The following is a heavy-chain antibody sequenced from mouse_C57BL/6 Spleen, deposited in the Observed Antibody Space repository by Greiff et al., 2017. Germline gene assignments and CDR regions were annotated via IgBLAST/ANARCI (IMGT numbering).Heavy chain of an antibody. CDR2: ISYDGSN. D-gene: IGHD3-2*02. CDR1: GYSITSGYY. CDR3: ARDQATDYFDY. Sequence: EVQLQESGPGLVKPSQSLSLTCSVTGYSITSGYYWNWIRQFPGNKLEWMGYISYDGSNNYNPSLKNRISITRDTSKNQFFLKLNSVTTEDTATYYCARDQATDYFDYWGQGTTLTVSS. V-gene: IGHV3-6*01. J-gene: IGHJ2*01.